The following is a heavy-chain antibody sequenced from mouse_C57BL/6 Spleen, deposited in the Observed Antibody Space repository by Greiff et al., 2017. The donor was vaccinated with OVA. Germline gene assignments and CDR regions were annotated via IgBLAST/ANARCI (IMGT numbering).Heavy chain of an antibody. V-gene: IGHV1-69*01. D-gene: IGHD4-1*01. CDR1: GYTFTSYW. CDR2: IDPSDSYT. Sequence: QVQLQQPGAELVMPGASVKLSCKASGYTFTSYWMHWVKQRPGQGLEWIGEIDPSDSYTNYNQKFKGKSTLTVGKSSSTAYMQLSSLTSEDSAVYYCARLPGAMDYWGQGTSVTVSS. J-gene: IGHJ4*01. CDR3: ARLPGAMDY.